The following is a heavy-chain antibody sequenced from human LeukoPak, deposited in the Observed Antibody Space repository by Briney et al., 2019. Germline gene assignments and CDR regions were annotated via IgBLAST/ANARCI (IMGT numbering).Heavy chain of an antibody. CDR1: GYTFTSYD. J-gene: IGHJ6*03. CDR3: ASASYSGDYYYYYMDV. Sequence: ASVKVSCKASGYTFTSYDINWVRQATGQGLEWMGWMNPNSGNTGYAQKFQGRVTITRNTSISTAYMELSCLRSEDTAVYYCASASYSGDYYYYYMDVWGKGATVTVSS. D-gene: IGHD2-21*01. CDR2: MNPNSGNT. V-gene: IGHV1-8*03.